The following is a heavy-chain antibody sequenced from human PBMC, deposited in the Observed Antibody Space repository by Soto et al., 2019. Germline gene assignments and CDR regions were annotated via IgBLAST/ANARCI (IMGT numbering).Heavy chain of an antibody. CDR2: ISWNSGSI. CDR3: AKDISAAMRAGCDY. J-gene: IGHJ4*02. Sequence: EVQLVESGGGLVQPGRSLRLSCAASGFTFDDYAMHWVRQAPGKGLEWVSGISWNSGSIGYADSVKGRFTISRDNXXNSLYLQMNSLRAEDTALYYCAKDISAAMRAGCDYWGQGTLVTVSS. D-gene: IGHD2-2*01. CDR1: GFTFDDYA. V-gene: IGHV3-9*01.